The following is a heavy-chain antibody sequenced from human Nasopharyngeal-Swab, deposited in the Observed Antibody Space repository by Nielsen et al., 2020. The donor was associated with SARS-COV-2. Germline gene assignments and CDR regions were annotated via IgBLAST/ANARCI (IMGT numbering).Heavy chain of an antibody. V-gene: IGHV4-4*02. CDR3: VRPYYYYMDV. Sequence: GSLRLSCAVSGGSISSSNWWSWVRQSPGTGLEWIGEIYHSGSTNYNPSLKSRVTISVDKSKNQFSLKLTSVTAADTAVYYCVRPYYYYMDVWGEGTTVTVSS. CDR2: IYHSGST. J-gene: IGHJ6*03. CDR1: GGSISSSNW.